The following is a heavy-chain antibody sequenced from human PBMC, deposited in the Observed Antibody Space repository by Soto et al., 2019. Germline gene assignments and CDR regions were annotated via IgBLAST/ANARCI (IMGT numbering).Heavy chain of an antibody. J-gene: IGHJ6*02. CDR1: GYTCTGYY. D-gene: IGHD1-26*01. CDR3: AKGGAIVAAGTRVYLYNAMDV. Sequence: QVQLVQSGTEVKRPGDSVKVSCKASGYTCTGYYVHWVRQAPGQGLEWMGWVNPNSGYTYLAQRFQGGVTMNRDTSIGTAYMELRGLTSDHMADYYCAKGGAIVAAGTRVYLYNAMDVWGQGTMVTVSS. V-gene: IGHV1-2*02. CDR2: VNPNSGYT.